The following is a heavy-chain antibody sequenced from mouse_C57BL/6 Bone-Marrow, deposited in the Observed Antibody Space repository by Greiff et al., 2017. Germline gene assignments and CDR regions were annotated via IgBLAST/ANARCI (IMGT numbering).Heavy chain of an antibody. V-gene: IGHV1-82*01. Sequence: VKLQESGPELVKPGASVKISCKASGYAFSSSWMNWVKQRPGKGLEWIGRIYPGDGDTNYNGKFKGKATLTADKSSSTAYMQLSSLTSEDSAVYFCARWLLRRYYAMDYWGQGTSVTVSS. CDR2: IYPGDGDT. D-gene: IGHD2-3*01. CDR3: ARWLLRRYYAMDY. CDR1: GYAFSSSW. J-gene: IGHJ4*01.